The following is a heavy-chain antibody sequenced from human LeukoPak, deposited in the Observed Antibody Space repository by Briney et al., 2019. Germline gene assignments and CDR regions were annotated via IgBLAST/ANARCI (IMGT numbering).Heavy chain of an antibody. CDR2: IYTSGST. CDR1: GGSISSYY. V-gene: IGHV4-4*07. J-gene: IGHJ3*02. CDR3: ARPLYYDILTGYPMNDAFDI. Sequence: PSETLSLTCTVSGGSISSYYWSWIRQPAGKGLEWIGRIYTSGSTNYNPSLKSRVTMSVDTSKNQFSLKLSSVTAADTAVYYCARPLYYDILTGYPMNDAFDIWGQGTMVTVSS. D-gene: IGHD3-9*01.